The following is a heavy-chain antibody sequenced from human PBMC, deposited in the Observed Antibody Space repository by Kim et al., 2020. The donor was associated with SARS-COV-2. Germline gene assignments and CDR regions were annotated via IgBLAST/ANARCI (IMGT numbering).Heavy chain of an antibody. CDR3: ARDPTTIFGVVGAFDI. CDR2: ISGSSSYT. J-gene: IGHJ3*02. Sequence: GGSLRLSCAASGFTFSDYYMSWIRQAPGKGLEWVSYISGSSSYTNYADSVKGRFTISRDNAKNSLYLQMNSLRAEDTAVYYCARDPTTIFGVVGAFDIWGQGTMVTVSS. CDR1: GFTFSDYY. D-gene: IGHD3-3*01. V-gene: IGHV3-11*05.